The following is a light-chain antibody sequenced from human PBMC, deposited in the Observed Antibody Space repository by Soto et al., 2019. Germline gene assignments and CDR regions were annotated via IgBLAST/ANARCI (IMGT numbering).Light chain of an antibody. CDR3: QQLNSHPRT. J-gene: IGKJ2*01. Sequence: DIPLTQSPFFLSASVGDRVTISCRASQAIYSYLAWYQQKPGKAPKLLIFGASKLQSGVLSRFSGSGSGTEFTLTISSLQPEDFATYYCQQLNSHPRTFGQGTKLEIK. CDR2: GAS. CDR1: QAIYSY. V-gene: IGKV1-9*01.